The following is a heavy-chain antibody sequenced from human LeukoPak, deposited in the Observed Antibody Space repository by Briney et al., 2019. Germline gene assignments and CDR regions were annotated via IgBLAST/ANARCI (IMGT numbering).Heavy chain of an antibody. CDR1: GCTFTTNG. D-gene: IGHD6-13*01. Sequence: ASVKVSCKASGCTFTTNGISWVRQAPGQGLEWIGWISANNGNTNYAQKFQGRVTMTTDTSTNTAYVELRSLRSDDTAVYYCARTYSSYFSSSEFDYWGQGTLVTVSS. J-gene: IGHJ4*02. CDR2: ISANNGNT. V-gene: IGHV1-18*01. CDR3: ARTYSSYFSSSEFDY.